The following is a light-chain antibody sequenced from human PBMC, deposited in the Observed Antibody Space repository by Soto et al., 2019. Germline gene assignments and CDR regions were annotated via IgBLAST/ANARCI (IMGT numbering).Light chain of an antibody. CDR2: AAF. V-gene: IGKV1-12*01. CDR1: PGISGR. CDR3: QQANSFPLT. J-gene: IGKJ4*01. Sequence: QVAQSPISVSPSGGDRVPLNCPAGPGISGRFAWYQQKPGKAPKLLIYAAFSLQSGVPSRFSGSGAWTDFTLTISSLQPEDFATYYCQQANSFPLTFGGGTKVEIK.